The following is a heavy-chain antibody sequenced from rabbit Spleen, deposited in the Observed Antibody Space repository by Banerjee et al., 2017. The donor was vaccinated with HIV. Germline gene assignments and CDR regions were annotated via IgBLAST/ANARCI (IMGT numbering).Heavy chain of an antibody. CDR3: ARDTGSSFSSYGMDL. J-gene: IGHJ6*01. V-gene: IGHV1S45*01. CDR2: IYGGSGST. D-gene: IGHD8-1*01. Sequence: QEQLVESGGGLVQPEGSLTLTCTASGFSFSGSYFMCWVRQAPGKGLEWIGCIYGGSGSTYYASWAKGRFTISKTSSTTVTLQMTSLTAADTATYFCARDTGSSFSSYGMDLWGQGTLVTVS. CDR1: GFSFSGSYF.